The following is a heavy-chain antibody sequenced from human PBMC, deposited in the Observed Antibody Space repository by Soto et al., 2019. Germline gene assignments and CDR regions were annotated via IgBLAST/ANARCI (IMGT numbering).Heavy chain of an antibody. J-gene: IGHJ4*02. CDR3: ATARPLQGEMRSNINFDF. CDR1: GHTLTEFS. CDR2: FDPKGGEA. Sequence: GASVKVSCKISGHTLTEFSSHSVRQAPGKGLEWMGGFDPKGGEAIYAQKCHGRVTVTEDTVTETAYMELSGLKSGDTAVYYCATARPLQGEMRSNINFDFWGQGIPVTVSS. D-gene: IGHD3-10*01. V-gene: IGHV1-24*01.